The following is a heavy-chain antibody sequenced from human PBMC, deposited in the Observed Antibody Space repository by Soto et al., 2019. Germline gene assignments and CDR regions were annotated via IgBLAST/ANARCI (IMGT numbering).Heavy chain of an antibody. V-gene: IGHV4-4*07. Sequence: SETLSLTCTVSGDSMTKYYWSWIRQSAGKGLEWIGRIYTSGSTNYNPSLKSRVTMSIDTSNKHFSLSLKSVTAADTAVYYCARGGYYDRPFDYWGQGTLVTVSS. CDR1: GDSMTKYY. CDR3: ARGGYYDRPFDY. J-gene: IGHJ4*02. D-gene: IGHD3-22*01. CDR2: IYTSGST.